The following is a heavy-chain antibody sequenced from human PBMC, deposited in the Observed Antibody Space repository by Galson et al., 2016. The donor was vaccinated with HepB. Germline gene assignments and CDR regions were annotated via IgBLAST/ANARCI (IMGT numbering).Heavy chain of an antibody. CDR3: AKNGPAHSGGWHFGL. CDR2: AYHSGNS. D-gene: IGHD6-25*01. CDR1: GGSVSSDTW. J-gene: IGHJ2*01. V-gene: IGHV4-4*02. Sequence: SETLSLTCAVSGGSVSSDTWWSWVRQSPGKGLEWIAEAYHSGNSNYNPALKTRLIMSVDSSKNEISLKLTSVTAADTAGYYCAKNGPAHSGGWHFGLWGRGTLVTVSS.